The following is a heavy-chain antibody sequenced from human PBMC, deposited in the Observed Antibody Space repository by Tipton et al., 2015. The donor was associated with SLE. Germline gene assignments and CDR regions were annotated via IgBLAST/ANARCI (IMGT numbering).Heavy chain of an antibody. CDR2: VSHGGST. D-gene: IGHD2/OR15-2a*01. J-gene: IGHJ4*02. CDR3: VRHFSTVIQGPLYFDY. V-gene: IGHV4-38-2*02. CDR1: GYSISSDYY. Sequence: TLSLTCTVSGYSISSDYYWGWIRQPPGKGLEWIGSVSHGGSTYYTPSLNSRVTMSVDTSQNQFSLNLRSVTAADTAVYYCVRHFSTVIQGPLYFDYWGQGTLVTVSS.